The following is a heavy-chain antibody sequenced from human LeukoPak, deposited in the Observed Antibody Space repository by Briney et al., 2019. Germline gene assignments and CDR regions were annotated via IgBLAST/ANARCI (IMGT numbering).Heavy chain of an antibody. Sequence: GGSLRLSCAASGFTLSSYPMHWVRQAPGKGLEWLAVIAYDGSITLYTDSVKGRFTISRDSSKNTLYLQMNSLRTEDTAVYYCASTSYDSSDWGWGQGTLVTVSS. CDR2: IAYDGSIT. D-gene: IGHD3-22*01. V-gene: IGHV3-30-3*01. J-gene: IGHJ4*02. CDR1: GFTLSSYP. CDR3: ASTSYDSSDWG.